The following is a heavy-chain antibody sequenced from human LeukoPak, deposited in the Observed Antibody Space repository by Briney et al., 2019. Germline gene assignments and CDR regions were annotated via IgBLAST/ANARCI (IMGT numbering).Heavy chain of an antibody. D-gene: IGHD4-17*01. CDR3: ARDYATTVTKNWFDP. Sequence: SETLSLTCTVPGGSISSGSYYWSWIRQPAGKGLEWIGRIYTSGSTNYNPSLKSRVTISVDTSKNQFSLKLSSVTAADTAVYYCARDYATTVTKNWFDPWGQGTLVTVSS. CDR2: IYTSGST. J-gene: IGHJ5*02. V-gene: IGHV4-61*02. CDR1: GGSISSGSYY.